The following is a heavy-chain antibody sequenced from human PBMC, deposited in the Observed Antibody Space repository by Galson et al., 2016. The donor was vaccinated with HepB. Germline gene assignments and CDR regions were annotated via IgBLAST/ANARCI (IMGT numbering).Heavy chain of an antibody. CDR1: GFTVSSKY. J-gene: IGHJ4*02. CDR3: ARDRTTGDSRSWYDALDY. V-gene: IGHV3-33*08. D-gene: IGHD6-19*01. CDR2: ISDDGSLK. Sequence: LRLSCAASGFTVSSKYMSWVRQAPGKGLEWVSSISDDGSLKYYAAFVKGRFTISRDNSKNTLYLQMNSLRAEDTAVYYCARDRTTGDSRSWYDALDYWGQGTPVTISS.